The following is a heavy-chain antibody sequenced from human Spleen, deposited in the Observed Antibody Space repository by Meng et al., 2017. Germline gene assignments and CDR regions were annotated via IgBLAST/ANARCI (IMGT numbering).Heavy chain of an antibody. CDR1: GGSFSGYY. CDR3: AREVPRITMLNWFDP. V-gene: IGHV4-34*01. J-gene: IGHJ5*02. Sequence: QVQLQQWGAGLLKPSETLFLTCAVYGGSFSGYYWSWIRQPPGKGLEWIGEINHSGSTNYNPSLKSRVTISVDTSKNQFSLKLSSVTAADTAVYYCAREVPRITMLNWFDPWGQGTLVTVSS. D-gene: IGHD3-10*01. CDR2: INHSGST.